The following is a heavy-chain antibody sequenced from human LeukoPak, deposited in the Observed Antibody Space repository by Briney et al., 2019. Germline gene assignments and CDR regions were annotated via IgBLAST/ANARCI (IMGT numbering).Heavy chain of an antibody. CDR1: GGSINNYF. D-gene: IGHD1-26*01. J-gene: IGHJ5*02. CDR2: IYTSGNT. Sequence: SETLSLTCTVSGGSINNYFWSWIRQPAGKGLEWIGRIYTSGNTNYNPSLKSRVTMSVDTSKNQFSLKLTSVTAADTAVYYCARGRGATGGWLDPWGQGTQVTVSS. CDR3: ARGRGATGGWLDP. V-gene: IGHV4-4*07.